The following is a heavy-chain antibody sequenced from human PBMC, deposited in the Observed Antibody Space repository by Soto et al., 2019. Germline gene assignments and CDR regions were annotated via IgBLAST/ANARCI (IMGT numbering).Heavy chain of an antibody. CDR3: ARDRVGYCSSTSCYTYYYYYMDV. CDR1: GFTFSSYW. D-gene: IGHD2-2*02. J-gene: IGHJ6*03. V-gene: IGHV3-74*01. Sequence: GGSLRLSCAASGFTFSSYWMHWVRQAPGKGLVWVSRINSDGSSTSYADSVKGRFTISRDNAKNTLYLQMNSLRAEDTAVYYWARDRVGYCSSTSCYTYYYYYMDVWGKGTTVTVSS. CDR2: INSDGSST.